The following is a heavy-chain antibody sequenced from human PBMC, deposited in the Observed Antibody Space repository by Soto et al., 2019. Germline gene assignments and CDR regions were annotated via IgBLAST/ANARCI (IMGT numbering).Heavy chain of an antibody. CDR3: ARVAGAKFDF. Sequence: QVQLQESGPGLVKPSGTLSLTCTVSGGSINTYYWSWIRQPAGKGLEWIGRIYHTGYTNPNSSLKSRLTMSVDTSKNQFFLRLTSVTAADTAVYYRARVAGAKFDFWGQGILVTVSS. J-gene: IGHJ4*02. CDR2: IYHTGYT. V-gene: IGHV4-4*07. CDR1: GGSINTYY. D-gene: IGHD6-19*01.